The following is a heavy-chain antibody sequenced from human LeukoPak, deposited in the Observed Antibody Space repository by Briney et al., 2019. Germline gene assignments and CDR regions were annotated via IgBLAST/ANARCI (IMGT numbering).Heavy chain of an antibody. J-gene: IGHJ4*02. CDR1: GGSISSYY. Sequence: SETLSLTCTVSGGSISSYYWSWIRQPPGKGLEWIGYIYYSGSTNYNPSLKSRVTISVDTSKNQFSLKLSSVTAADTAVYYCARGGYSYGYFDYWGQGTLVTVSS. CDR2: IYYSGST. CDR3: ARGGYSYGYFDY. D-gene: IGHD5-18*01. V-gene: IGHV4-59*12.